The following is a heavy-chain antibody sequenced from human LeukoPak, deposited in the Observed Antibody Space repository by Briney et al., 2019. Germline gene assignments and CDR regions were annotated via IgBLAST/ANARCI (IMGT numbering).Heavy chain of an antibody. CDR2: ISGSGGST. V-gene: IGHV3-23*01. J-gene: IGHJ3*02. D-gene: IGHD1-26*01. Sequence: GSLRLSCVASGFTFSSYAMSWVRQAPGKGLEWVSAISGSGGSTYYADSVKGRFTISRDNSKNTLYLQMNSLRAEDTAVYYCAKALYYLDAFDIWGQGTMVTVSS. CDR3: AKALYYLDAFDI. CDR1: GFTFSSYA.